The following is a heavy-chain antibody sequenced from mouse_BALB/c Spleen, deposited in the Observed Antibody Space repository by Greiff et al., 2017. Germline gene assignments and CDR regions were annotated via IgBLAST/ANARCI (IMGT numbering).Heavy chain of an antibody. CDR1: GFTFSSFG. CDR3: ARPGDYPYYYAMDY. D-gene: IGHD2-4*01. CDR2: ISSGSSTI. J-gene: IGHJ4*01. V-gene: IGHV5-17*02. Sequence: EVHLVESGGGLVQPGGSRKLSCAASGFTFSSFGMHWVRQAPEKGLEWVAYISSGSSTIYYADTVKGRFTISRDNPKNTLFLQMTSLRSEDTAMYYCARPGDYPYYYAMDYWGQGTSVTVSS.